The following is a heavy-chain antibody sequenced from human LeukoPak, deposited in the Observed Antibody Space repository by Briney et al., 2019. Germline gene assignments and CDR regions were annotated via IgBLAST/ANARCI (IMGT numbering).Heavy chain of an antibody. D-gene: IGHD3-10*01. CDR2: ISSSSSYI. Sequence: GGSLRLSCAASGFTFSRNSMNWVRQAPGKGLEWVSSISSSSSYIYYADSVKGRFTFSRDNAKNSLYLQMNSLRAEDTAVYYCARVGVREDAFDIWGQGTMVTVSS. V-gene: IGHV3-21*01. CDR3: ARVGVREDAFDI. J-gene: IGHJ3*02. CDR1: GFTFSRNS.